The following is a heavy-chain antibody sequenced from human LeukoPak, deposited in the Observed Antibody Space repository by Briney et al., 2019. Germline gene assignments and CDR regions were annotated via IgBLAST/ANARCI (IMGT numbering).Heavy chain of an antibody. V-gene: IGHV1-2*02. CDR1: GYTFTGYY. D-gene: IGHD1-26*01. CDR2: INPNSGGT. CDR3: ARVVEWDLRPFDY. J-gene: IGHJ4*02. Sequence: ASVKVSCKASGYTFTGYYMHWVRQAPGQGLEWMGWINPNSGGTNYAQKFQGRVTMTRDTSISTAYMELTSLRSDDTAVFYCARVVEWDLRPFDYWGQGTLVTVSS.